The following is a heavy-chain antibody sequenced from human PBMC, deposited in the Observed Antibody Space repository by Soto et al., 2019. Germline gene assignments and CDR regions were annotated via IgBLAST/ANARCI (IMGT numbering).Heavy chain of an antibody. V-gene: IGHV3-53*01. D-gene: IGHD2-2*01. CDR2: IYDGGST. CDR3: ARGAQYPVGAYYYYGMDV. Sequence: LIVSCAASGFTVSINDMNWVRHARWDGLDCVSVIYDGGSTYYADSVKGRFTISRDNSKNTLYLQMNSLRAEDTAVYYCARGAQYPVGAYYYYGMDVWGQGTTVTVSS. J-gene: IGHJ6*02. CDR1: GFTVSIND.